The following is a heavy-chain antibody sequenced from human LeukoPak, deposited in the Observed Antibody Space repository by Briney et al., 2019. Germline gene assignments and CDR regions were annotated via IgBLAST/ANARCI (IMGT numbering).Heavy chain of an antibody. CDR3: ARAHIVVVVAATPFDY. CDR1: GFTFSTYA. V-gene: IGHV3-23*01. J-gene: IGHJ4*02. Sequence: GGSLRLSCAASGFTFSTYAMSWVRQAPGKGLEWVSAISDSGGSTYYADSVKGRFTISRDSSKNTLYLQMNSLRAEDTALYYCARAHIVVVVAATPFDYWGQGTLVTVSS. D-gene: IGHD2-15*01. CDR2: ISDSGGST.